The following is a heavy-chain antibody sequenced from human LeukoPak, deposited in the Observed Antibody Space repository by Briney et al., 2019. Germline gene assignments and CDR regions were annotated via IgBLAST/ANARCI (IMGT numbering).Heavy chain of an antibody. J-gene: IGHJ4*02. CDR3: AKARLWFGELDY. D-gene: IGHD3-10*01. Sequence: PGGSLRLSCAASGFTFSSYAMSWVRQAPGKGLEWVSAISGSGGSTYYADSVKGRFTISRDNPKNTLYLQMNSLRAEDTGVYYCAKARLWFGELDYWGEGTLVTVSS. CDR2: ISGSGGST. V-gene: IGHV3-23*01. CDR1: GFTFSSYA.